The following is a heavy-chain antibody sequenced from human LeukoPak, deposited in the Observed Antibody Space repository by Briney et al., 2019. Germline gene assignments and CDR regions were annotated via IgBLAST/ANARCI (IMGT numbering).Heavy chain of an antibody. CDR3: ARQEYSSGYKYFDY. Sequence: SETLSLTYTVSVGSISSYYWSWIRQPPGKGLEWIGYIYYSGSTNYNPSLKSRVTISVDTSKNQFSLKLSSVTAADTAVYYCARQEYSSGYKYFDYWGQGTLVTVSS. J-gene: IGHJ4*02. D-gene: IGHD6-19*01. CDR1: VGSISSYY. CDR2: IYYSGST. V-gene: IGHV4-59*08.